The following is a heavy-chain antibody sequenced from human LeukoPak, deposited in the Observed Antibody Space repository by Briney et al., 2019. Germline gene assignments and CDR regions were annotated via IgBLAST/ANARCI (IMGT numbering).Heavy chain of an antibody. J-gene: IGHJ3*02. CDR2: IYFSGST. CDR3: ARDRNGGGAFDI. CDR1: GGSITHYY. Sequence: TSETLSLTCAVSGGSITHYYWSWIRQPPGKGLEWIGYIYFSGSTDYNPSLKSRVTISLDTSNNHFSLKLTSVTAADTAVYYCARDRNGGGAFDIWGQGTMVTVSS. D-gene: IGHD3-16*01. V-gene: IGHV4-59*01.